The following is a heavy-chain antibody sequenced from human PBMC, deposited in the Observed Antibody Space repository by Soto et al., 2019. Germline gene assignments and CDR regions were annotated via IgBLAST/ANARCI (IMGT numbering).Heavy chain of an antibody. CDR1: GFTFSTYH. Sequence: EVQLLESGGALEHPGGSLILSCAASGFTFSTYHMNWVRQAPGKGLEWVSYIHSGGSRIYYADSVKGRFTISRDNAKNSLYLQMNSLRAEDTAVYYCARDGSTVTTNYHYAMDVWGQGTTVTVSS. CDR3: ARDGSTVTTNYHYAMDV. D-gene: IGHD4-17*01. CDR2: IHSGGSRI. J-gene: IGHJ6*02. V-gene: IGHV3-48*03.